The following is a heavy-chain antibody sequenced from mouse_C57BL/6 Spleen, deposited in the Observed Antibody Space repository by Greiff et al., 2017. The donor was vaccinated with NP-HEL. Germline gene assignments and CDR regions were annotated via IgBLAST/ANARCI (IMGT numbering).Heavy chain of an antibody. D-gene: IGHD2-4*01. Sequence: EVKLMESGGGLVKPGGSLKLSCAASGFTFSSYAMSWVRQTPEKRLEWVATISDGGSYTYYPDNVKGRFTISRDNAKNNLYLQMSHLKSEDTAMYYCARASSSTMITTAWFAYWGQGTLVTVSA. CDR3: ARASSSTMITTAWFAY. CDR2: ISDGGSYT. J-gene: IGHJ3*01. V-gene: IGHV5-4*03. CDR1: GFTFSSYA.